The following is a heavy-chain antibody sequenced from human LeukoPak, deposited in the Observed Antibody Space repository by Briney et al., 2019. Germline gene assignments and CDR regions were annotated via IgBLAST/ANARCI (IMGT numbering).Heavy chain of an antibody. D-gene: IGHD2-8*01. CDR1: GGSISSHY. CDR2: IHYSGTT. CDR3: TRAQGGVFDI. Sequence: PSETLSLTCTVSGGSISSHYWSWIRQPPGKGLEWIGYIHYSGTTNYDPSLKSRVTISLDTSNNQFSLKVSSVTAADTAVYYCTRAQGGVFDIWGQGTMVTVSS. J-gene: IGHJ3*02. V-gene: IGHV4-59*11.